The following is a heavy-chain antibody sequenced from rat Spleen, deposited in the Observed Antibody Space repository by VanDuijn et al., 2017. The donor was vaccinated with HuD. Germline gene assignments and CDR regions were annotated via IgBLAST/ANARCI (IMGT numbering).Heavy chain of an antibody. J-gene: IGHJ2*01. CDR1: GLSFSNYD. CDR3: TTGLGAGDY. D-gene: IGHD5-1*01. CDR2: ISYDGSST. V-gene: IGHV5-29*01. Sequence: EVQLVESGGGLVQPGRSMKLSCAASGLSFSNYDMAWVRQAPTKGLEWVATISYDGSSTYYRDSVKGRFTISRDNAKNTLYLQMDSLRSEDTATYYCTTGLGAGDYWGQGVMVTVSS.